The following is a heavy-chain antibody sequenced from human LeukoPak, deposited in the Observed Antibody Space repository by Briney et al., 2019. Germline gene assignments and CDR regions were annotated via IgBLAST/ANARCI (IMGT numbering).Heavy chain of an antibody. Sequence: VASVKVSCKASGGTFSSYAISWVRQAPGQGLEWMGGIIPIFGTANYAQKFQGRVTITADESTSTAYMELSSLRSKDTAVYYCARQEYGGNSPPGDYWGQGTLVTVSS. CDR3: ARQEYGGNSPPGDY. CDR2: IIPIFGTA. V-gene: IGHV1-69*13. J-gene: IGHJ4*02. D-gene: IGHD4-23*01. CDR1: GGTFSSYA.